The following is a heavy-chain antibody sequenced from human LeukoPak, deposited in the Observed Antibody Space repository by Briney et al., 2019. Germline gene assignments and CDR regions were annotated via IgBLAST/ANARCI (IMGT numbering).Heavy chain of an antibody. J-gene: IGHJ3*02. V-gene: IGHV1-69*05. Sequence: GASVKVSCKASGGTFSSYAISWVRQAPGQGLEWMEGIIPIFGTANYAQKFQGRVTITTDESTSTAYMELSSLRSEDTAVYYCARGPAGSSTSWIWGYDFWSGYFGSAFDIWGQGTMVTVSS. CDR3: ARGPAGSSTSWIWGYDFWSGYFGSAFDI. D-gene: IGHD3-3*01. CDR1: GGTFSSYA. CDR2: IIPIFGTA.